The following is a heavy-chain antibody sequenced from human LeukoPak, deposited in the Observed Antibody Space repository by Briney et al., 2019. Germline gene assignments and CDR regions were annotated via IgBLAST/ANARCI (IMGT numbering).Heavy chain of an antibody. D-gene: IGHD2-2*01. CDR3: AKDQLGYCSSTSCSSHFDY. J-gene: IGHJ4*02. V-gene: IGHV3-30*02. Sequence: PGGSLRLSWAASGLCVSIFGMHWVRHPRRKGLEWVAFILYDGYNKLYAHSVKGRFTISRDNSKNTLYLQMNSLRAEDTAVYYCAKDQLGYCSSTSCSSHFDYWGQGTLVTVSS. CDR1: GLCVSIFG. CDR2: ILYDGYNK.